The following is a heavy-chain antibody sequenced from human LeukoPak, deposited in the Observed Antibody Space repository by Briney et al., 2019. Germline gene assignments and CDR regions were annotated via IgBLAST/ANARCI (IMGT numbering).Heavy chain of an antibody. Sequence: ASVKVSCKVSVYTLTELSMHWVRQAPGKGLERMGGFDPEDGETIYAQKFQGRVTMTEDTSTDTAYMELSSLRSEDTAVYYCATDRPIVGATPSPDFDYWGQGTLVTVSS. CDR1: VYTLTELS. CDR3: ATDRPIVGATPSPDFDY. J-gene: IGHJ4*02. D-gene: IGHD1-26*01. V-gene: IGHV1-24*01. CDR2: FDPEDGET.